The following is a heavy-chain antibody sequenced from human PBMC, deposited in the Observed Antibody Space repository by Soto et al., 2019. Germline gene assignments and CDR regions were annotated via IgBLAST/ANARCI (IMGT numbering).Heavy chain of an antibody. CDR3: ARGPTGWYGFDY. Sequence: EVQLVESGGGLVQPGGSLRLSCAGSGFTLSSNWMHWVRQTPGKGLVWVSRINSDGSSANYVDSVMGRFTISRDNAKNTLYLQMNSLRAEDTAVYFCARGPTGWYGFDYWGQGTLVTVSS. D-gene: IGHD6-19*01. CDR1: GFTLSSNW. J-gene: IGHJ4*02. V-gene: IGHV3-74*01. CDR2: INSDGSSA.